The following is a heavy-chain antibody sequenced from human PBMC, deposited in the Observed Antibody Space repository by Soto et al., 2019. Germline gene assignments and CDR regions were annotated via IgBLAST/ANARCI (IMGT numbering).Heavy chain of an antibody. J-gene: IGHJ4*02. D-gene: IGHD7-27*01. CDR2: IWYDGSNT. V-gene: IGHV3-33*01. CDR1: GFIFSSFG. Sequence: QVQLVESGGGVVQPGRSLRLSCAASGFIFSSFGMHWVRQARGKGLEWVAHIWYDGSNTYYADSVKGRFTISRDNSRNTLYLQMNSLRAEDTAVYHCVRDLLGSGGHFDYWGQGTLVTVSS. CDR3: VRDLLGSGGHFDY.